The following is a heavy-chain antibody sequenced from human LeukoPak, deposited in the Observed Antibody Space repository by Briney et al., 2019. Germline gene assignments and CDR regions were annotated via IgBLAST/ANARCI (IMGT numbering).Heavy chain of an antibody. J-gene: IGHJ4*02. Sequence: GESLKISCKGSGYSFTSYWIGWVRQMPGKGLEWMGIIYPGDSDTRYSPSFQGQVTFSADKSILTAYLQWSSLKASDTAMYYCARQTTQMDIVVVPAAWDYWGQGTLVTVSS. CDR1: GYSFTSYW. CDR2: IYPGDSDT. D-gene: IGHD2-2*03. CDR3: ARQTTQMDIVVVPAAWDY. V-gene: IGHV5-51*01.